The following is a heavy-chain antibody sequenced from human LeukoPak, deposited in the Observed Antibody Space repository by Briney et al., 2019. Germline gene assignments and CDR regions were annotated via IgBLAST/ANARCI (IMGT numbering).Heavy chain of an antibody. CDR3: ARCGYSDAWSCDH. D-gene: IGHD5-18*01. V-gene: IGHV1-3*04. CDR2: INTGNGNT. J-gene: IGHJ5*02. CDR1: GYTFTSYT. Sequence: GASVKVSCKASGYTFTSYTIHWMRQAPGQRLEWMGWINTGNGNTEYSQKFQGRVTVTTDTSASTAYMELSSLRSEHTAVYYCARCGYSDAWSCDHWGQGTLVTVSS.